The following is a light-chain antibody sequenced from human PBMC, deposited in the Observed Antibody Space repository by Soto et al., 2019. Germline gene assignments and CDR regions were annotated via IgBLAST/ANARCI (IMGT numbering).Light chain of an antibody. CDR3: QHYNNWPPWT. CDR2: GAS. V-gene: IGKV3-15*01. Sequence: EIVLTQSPGTLSLSPGERATLSCRGSQSVTSNLAWYQQKPGQAPRLLIYGASTRATGIPAKFCGSGPGTEFTLTITSLQSEDFAVYYCQHYNNWPPWTFGQGTKVDI. J-gene: IGKJ1*01. CDR1: QSVTSN.